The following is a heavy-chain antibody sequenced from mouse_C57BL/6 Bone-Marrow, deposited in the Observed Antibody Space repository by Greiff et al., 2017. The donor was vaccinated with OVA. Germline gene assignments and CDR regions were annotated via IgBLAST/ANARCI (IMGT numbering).Heavy chain of an antibody. CDR2: ILPGSGST. CDR1: GYTFTGYW. J-gene: IGHJ1*03. D-gene: IGHD1-1*01. Sequence: QVQLQQSGAELMKPGASVKLSCKATGYTFTGYWIEWVKQRPGHGLEWIGEILPGSGSTNYNEKFKGKAPFTAETSSNTTYMQLSTLTTEDSAIDYCAKARRSSYGWYFDVWGTGTTVTVSS. V-gene: IGHV1-9*01. CDR3: AKARRSSYGWYFDV.